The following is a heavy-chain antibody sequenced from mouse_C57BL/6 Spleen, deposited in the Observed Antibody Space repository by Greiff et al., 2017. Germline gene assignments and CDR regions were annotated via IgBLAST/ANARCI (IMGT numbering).Heavy chain of an antibody. V-gene: IGHV1-63*01. CDR1: GYTFTNYW. CDR2: IYPGGGYT. D-gene: IGHD1-1*01. CDR3: ARSGIPYYGSSLYYFDY. Sequence: LQESGAELVRPGTSVKMSCKASGYTFTNYWIGWAKQRPGHGLEWIGDIYPGGGYTNYNEKFKGKATLTADKSSSTAYMQFSSLTSEDSAIYYCARSGIPYYGSSLYYFDYWGQGTTLTVSS. J-gene: IGHJ2*01.